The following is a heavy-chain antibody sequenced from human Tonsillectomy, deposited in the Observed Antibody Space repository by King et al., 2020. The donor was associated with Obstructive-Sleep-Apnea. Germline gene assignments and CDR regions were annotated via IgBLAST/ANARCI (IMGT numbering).Heavy chain of an antibody. J-gene: IGHJ4*02. CDR2: IKQDGSER. Sequence: VQLVQSGGGLVQPGGSLRLSCAASGFSISNYWMSWVRQAPGKGLEWVANIKQDGSERHYVDSVRGRFTISSDNAKNSLYLQINSLRAEDTAAYYCARGGKEDQLLCHFWGQGTLVTVSS. V-gene: IGHV3-7*03. CDR3: ARGGKEDQLLCHF. D-gene: IGHD2-2*01. CDR1: GFSISNYW.